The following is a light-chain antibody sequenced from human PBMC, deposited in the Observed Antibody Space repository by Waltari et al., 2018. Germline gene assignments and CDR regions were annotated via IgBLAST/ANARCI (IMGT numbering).Light chain of an antibody. Sequence: QVVLTQSPSASASLGASVKLTCTLRSGNSSYAIAWHQQQPEKGPRYLMKVNSDGSHNKGDGIPERFSGSSSGAERYLTISGLQSEEEADYYCQTWGTGPRVFGGGTKLTVL. CDR2: VNSDGSH. V-gene: IGLV4-69*01. CDR1: SGNSSYA. CDR3: QTWGTGPRV. J-gene: IGLJ2*01.